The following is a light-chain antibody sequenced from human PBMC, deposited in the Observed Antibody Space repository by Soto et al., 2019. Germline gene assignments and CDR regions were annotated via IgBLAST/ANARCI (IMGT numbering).Light chain of an antibody. CDR2: EVS. V-gene: IGLV2-14*03. CDR3: SSYTSSSTLVL. J-gene: IGLJ2*01. Sequence: QSALTQPASVSGSPGQSITISCTGTSSDVGGFDYVSWYQQHPGKAPKLIIYEVSNRPSGVSNRFSGSKSGNTASLTISGLQAEDEADYSCSSYTSSSTLVLFGGGTQLTVL. CDR1: SSDVGGFDY.